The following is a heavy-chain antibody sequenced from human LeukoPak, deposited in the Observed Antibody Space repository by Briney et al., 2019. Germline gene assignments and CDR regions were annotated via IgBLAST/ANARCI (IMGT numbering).Heavy chain of an antibody. CDR2: IIPIFGTA. V-gene: IGHV1-69*13. CDR3: AGHTPSIYGDYGGGAFDY. Sequence: ASVKVSCKASGGTFSSYAISWVRQAPGQGLEWMGGIIPIFGTANYAQKFQGRVTITADESTSTAYMELSSLRSEDTAVYYRAGHTPSIYGDYGGGAFDYWGQGTLVTVSS. J-gene: IGHJ4*02. D-gene: IGHD4-17*01. CDR1: GGTFSSYA.